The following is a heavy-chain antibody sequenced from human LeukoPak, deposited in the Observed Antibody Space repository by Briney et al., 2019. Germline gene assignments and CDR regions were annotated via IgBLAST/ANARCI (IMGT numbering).Heavy chain of an antibody. CDR1: GFSFNNYD. J-gene: IGHJ4*02. V-gene: IGHV3-13*01. Sequence: GGSLRLSCAASGFSFNNYDIHWVRQASGKGLEWVSAIDSAGDTYYADSVKGRFTISRDNSKNTLYLQMSSLRAEDTAVYYCAKDLNFGGYLDYWGQGTLVTVSS. CDR3: AKDLNFGGYLDY. D-gene: IGHD4/OR15-4a*01. CDR2: IDSAGDT.